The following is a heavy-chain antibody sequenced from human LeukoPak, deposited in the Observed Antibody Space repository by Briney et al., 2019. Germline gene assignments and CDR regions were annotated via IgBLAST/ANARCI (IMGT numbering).Heavy chain of an antibody. CDR3: ARGITVTYYFDY. D-gene: IGHD1-20*01. V-gene: IGHV3-30-3*01. J-gene: IGHJ4*02. CDR2: ISYDGSNK. Sequence: GGSLRLSCAASGFTFSCYWMSWVRQAPGKGLEWVAVISYDGSNKYYADSVKGRFTISRDNSKNTLYLQMNSLRAEDTAVYYCARGITVTYYFDYWGQGTLVTVSS. CDR1: GFTFSCYW.